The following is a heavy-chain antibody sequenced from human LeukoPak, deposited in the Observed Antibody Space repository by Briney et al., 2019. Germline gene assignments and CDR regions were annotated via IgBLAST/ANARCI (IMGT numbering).Heavy chain of an antibody. V-gene: IGHV4-61*09. Sequence: SETLSLTCTVSGGSISSGIYYWSWIRQPAGKGLERIGHIYTSGSTNYNPSLKSRVTISIDTSKNQFSLKLSSVTAADTAVYYCARSPGRDDFFFDYWGQGTLVTVSS. CDR1: GGSISSGIYY. CDR3: ARSPGRDDFFFDY. CDR2: IYTSGST. D-gene: IGHD5-24*01. J-gene: IGHJ4*02.